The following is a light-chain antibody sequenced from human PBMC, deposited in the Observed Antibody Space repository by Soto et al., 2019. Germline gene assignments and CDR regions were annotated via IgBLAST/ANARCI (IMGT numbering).Light chain of an antibody. CDR3: QQYNSYWT. J-gene: IGKJ1*01. Sequence: DIQMTQSPSTVSAYVGDSVTITCRASQSITTWLAWYQQRPGKAPKLLIYDVSSLQSGVPSRFSGSGSGTEFTLTISSLQPDDFATYYCQQYNSYWTLGQGTKVDIK. CDR1: QSITTW. CDR2: DVS. V-gene: IGKV1-5*01.